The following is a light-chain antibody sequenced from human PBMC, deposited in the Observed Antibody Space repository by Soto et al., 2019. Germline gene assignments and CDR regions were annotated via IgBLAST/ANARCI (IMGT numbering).Light chain of an antibody. CDR1: SSDVGTYSY. CDR2: DVN. Sequence: QSALTQPHSVSGSPGQSVTISCTGSSSDVGTYSYISWYQQHPGKAPKLMIYDVNKRPSGVPDRFSGSKSVNTASLTISGLQAEDEADYYCSSYAGNYRSVFAAGTKLTV. J-gene: IGLJ1*01. V-gene: IGLV2-11*01. CDR3: SSYAGNYRSV.